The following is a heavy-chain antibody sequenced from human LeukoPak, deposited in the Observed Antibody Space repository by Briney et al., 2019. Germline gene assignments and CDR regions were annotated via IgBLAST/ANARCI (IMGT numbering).Heavy chain of an antibody. CDR1: GYSISSGYY. CDR3: ARDNPKIYYGSGSYYYYMDV. V-gene: IGHV4-4*07. CDR2: TYTSGST. Sequence: SETLSLTCTVSGYSISSGYYWSWIRQPAGRGLEWIGRTYTSGSTNYNPSLKSRVTMSVDTSKNQFSLKLSSVIAADTAVYYCARDNPKIYYGSGSYYYYMDVWGKGTTVTISS. J-gene: IGHJ6*03. D-gene: IGHD3-10*01.